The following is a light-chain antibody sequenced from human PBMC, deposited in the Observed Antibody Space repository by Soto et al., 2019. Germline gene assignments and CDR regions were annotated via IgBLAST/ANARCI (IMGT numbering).Light chain of an antibody. V-gene: IGLV2-14*01. CDR2: DVS. CDR3: SSYISSSTLV. CDR1: SSDVGGYNY. Sequence: QSVLTQPASVSGSPGQSITISCTGTSSDVGGYNYVSWYQQYPGKAPKLMIYDVSNRPSGVSNRFSGSKSGNTASLTISGLQAEDEADYYCSSYISSSTLVFGTGTKLTVL. J-gene: IGLJ1*01.